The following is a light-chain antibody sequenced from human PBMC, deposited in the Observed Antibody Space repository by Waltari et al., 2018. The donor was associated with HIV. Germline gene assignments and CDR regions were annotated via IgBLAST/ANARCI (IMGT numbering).Light chain of an antibody. J-gene: IGLJ3*02. Sequence: QSALTQPPSVYGSPGQSVTISCTGTSSDVGSYNRVSWYQQPPGTAPKLMIYEFSTRPPGVPDRFSGSKSGNTASLTISGLQAEDEADYYCSLYTSSSTWVFGGGTKLTVL. V-gene: IGLV2-18*01. CDR1: SSDVGSYNR. CDR3: SLYTSSSTWV. CDR2: EFS.